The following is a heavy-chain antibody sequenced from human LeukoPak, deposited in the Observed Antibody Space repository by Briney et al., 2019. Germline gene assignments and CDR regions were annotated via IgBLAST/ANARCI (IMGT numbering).Heavy chain of an antibody. V-gene: IGHV3-53*01. CDR2: IYSGGVT. CDR3: ARAGGGDKQQLVWYFDL. Sequence: GGSPRLSCAASGFTFSSNYMSWVRRAPGKGLEWVSLIYSGGVTYYADSVKGRFTISRDNSKNTLCLQMNSLRAEDTAVYYCARAGGGDKQQLVWYFDLWGRGTLVTVSS. D-gene: IGHD6-13*01. CDR1: GFTFSSNY. J-gene: IGHJ2*01.